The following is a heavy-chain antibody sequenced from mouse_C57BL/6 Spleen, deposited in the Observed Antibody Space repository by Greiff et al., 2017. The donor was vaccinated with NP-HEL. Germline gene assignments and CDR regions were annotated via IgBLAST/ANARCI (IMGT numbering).Heavy chain of an antibody. V-gene: IGHV1-76*01. D-gene: IGHD4-1*01. CDR2: IYPGSGNT. CDR1: GYTFTDYY. Sequence: QVHVKQSGAELVRPGASVKLSCKASGYTFTDYYINWVKQRPGQGLEWIARIYPGSGNTYYNEKFKGKATLTAEKSSSTAYMQLSSLTSEDSAVYFWARSGGTDFDYWGQGTTLTVSS. CDR3: ARSGGTDFDY. J-gene: IGHJ2*01.